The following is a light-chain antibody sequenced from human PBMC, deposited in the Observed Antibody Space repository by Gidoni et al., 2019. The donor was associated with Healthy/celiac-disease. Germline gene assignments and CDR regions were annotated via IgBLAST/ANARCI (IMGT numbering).Light chain of an antibody. V-gene: IGKV1-5*03. CDR1: QSISSW. J-gene: IGKJ1*01. Sequence: DIQMTQSPSTLSASVGDRVTITCRASQSISSWLAWYQQKPGKAPKILIYKASSLESGVPSRFSGSGSGTESTLTISSLQPDDFATYYCQQYNSYSQTFGQXTKVEIK. CDR3: QQYNSYSQT. CDR2: KAS.